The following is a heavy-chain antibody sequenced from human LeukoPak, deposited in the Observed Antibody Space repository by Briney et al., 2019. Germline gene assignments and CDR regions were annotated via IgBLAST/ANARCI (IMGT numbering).Heavy chain of an antibody. D-gene: IGHD2-15*01. CDR1: GFTVSSNY. CDR3: ARDLPICSGGSCYTGPFDY. V-gene: IGHV3-53*01. Sequence: PGGPLRLSCAASGFTVSSNYMSWVRQAPGKGLEWVSVIYSGGSTYYADSVKGRFTISRDNSKNTLYLQMNSLRAEDTAVYYCARDLPICSGGSCYTGPFDYWGQGTLVTVSS. J-gene: IGHJ4*02. CDR2: IYSGGST.